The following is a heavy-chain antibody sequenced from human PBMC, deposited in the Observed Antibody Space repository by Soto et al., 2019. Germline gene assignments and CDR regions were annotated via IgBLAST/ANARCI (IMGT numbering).Heavy chain of an antibody. Sequence: PSETLSLTCTISCGSISGFYWGWIRQPPGKGLEWIGNIYYSGSANYDPSLRSRVTISLNTSKNQFSLNLNSVTAADTAIYYCSRWTYCGGDCYWLDFWGQGTLVTVS. V-gene: IGHV4-59*01. J-gene: IGHJ4*02. CDR1: CGSISGFY. CDR2: IYYSGSA. D-gene: IGHD2-21*02. CDR3: SRWTYCGGDCYWLDF.